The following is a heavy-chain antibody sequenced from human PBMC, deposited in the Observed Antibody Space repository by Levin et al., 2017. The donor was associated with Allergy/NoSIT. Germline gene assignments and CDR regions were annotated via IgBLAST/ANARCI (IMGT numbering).Heavy chain of an antibody. CDR1: GFSLSTRGVG. CDR3: IHREGLRGVTMFDY. D-gene: IGHD3-10*01. V-gene: IGHV2-5*02. J-gene: IGHJ4*02. Sequence: SGPTLVKPTQTLTLTCTFSGFSLSTRGVGVGWIRQPPGKALEWLALIYWDDDKRYSPSLKNRVTITKDTSKNQVVLTMTNMDPVDTATYYCIHREGLRGVTMFDYWGQGTLVTVSS. CDR2: IYWDDDK.